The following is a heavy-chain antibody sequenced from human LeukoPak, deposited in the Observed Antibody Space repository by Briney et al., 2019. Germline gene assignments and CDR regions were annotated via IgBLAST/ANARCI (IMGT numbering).Heavy chain of an antibody. D-gene: IGHD4-11*01. V-gene: IGHV7-4-1*02. CDR3: ARDSHYSNYDLKCVY. J-gene: IGHJ4*02. CDR2: LNTNTGNP. CDR1: GYTFTSYA. Sequence: ASVKVSCKASGYTFTSYAMNWVRQAPGQGLEWMGWLNTNTGNPTYAQGFTGRFVFSLDTSVSTAYLQTSSLKAEDTAVYYCARDSHYSNYDLKCVYWGQGTLVTVSS.